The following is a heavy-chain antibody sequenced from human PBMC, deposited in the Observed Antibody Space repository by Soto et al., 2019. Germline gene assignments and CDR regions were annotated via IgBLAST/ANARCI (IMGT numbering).Heavy chain of an antibody. J-gene: IGHJ6*02. CDR1: GGSISSSSYY. V-gene: IGHV4-39*01. CDR2: IYYSGST. Sequence: PSETLSLTCTVSGGSISSSSYYWGWIRQPPGKGLEWIGSIYYSGSTYYNPSLKSRVTISVDTSKNQFSLKLSSVTAADTAVYYCARHSGLTTVTGGYYYGMDVWGQGTTVTVSS. D-gene: IGHD4-4*01. CDR3: ARHSGLTTVTGGYYYGMDV.